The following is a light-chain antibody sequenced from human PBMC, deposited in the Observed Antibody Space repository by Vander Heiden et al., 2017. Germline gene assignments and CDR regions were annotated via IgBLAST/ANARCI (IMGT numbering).Light chain of an antibody. Sequence: DIVMTQSPDSLAGSLGERATIHCTSSPTVLFRSNNKNYLSWYQQKPGHPPKLLFSWASIREFVVPDRFRGSCSGTDFTLTSSSLQAEDVAFYYCQQYLGSPFTFGPGSRLEIK. CDR3: QQYLGSPFT. V-gene: IGKV4-1*01. J-gene: IGKJ2*01. CDR1: PTVLFRSNNKNY. CDR2: WAS.